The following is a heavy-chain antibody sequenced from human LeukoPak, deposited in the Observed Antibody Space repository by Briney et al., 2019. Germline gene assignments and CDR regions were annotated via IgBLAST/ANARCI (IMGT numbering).Heavy chain of an antibody. V-gene: IGHV3-30-3*01. CDR3: ARVLAAHIDY. CDR1: GFTFSNYA. CDR2: ISYDGSNK. Sequence: GRSLRLSCAASGFTFSNYAMHWVRQAPGKGLEWVAVISYDGSNKYYADSVKGRFTISRDNSKNTLYLQMNSLRAEDTAVYYCARVLAAHIDYWGQGTLVAVSS. J-gene: IGHJ4*02. D-gene: IGHD6-6*01.